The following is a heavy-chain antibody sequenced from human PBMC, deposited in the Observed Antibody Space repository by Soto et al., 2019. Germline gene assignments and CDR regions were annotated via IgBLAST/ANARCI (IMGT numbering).Heavy chain of an antibody. D-gene: IGHD6-6*01. V-gene: IGHV1-2*04. Sequence: GASVKVSCKASGYTFTGYYMHWVRQAPGQGLEWMGWINPNSGGTNYAQKFQGWVTMTRDTSISTAYMELSRLRSDDTAVYYCGRGYSSSWGLPLVIAYWARGTLVPVSS. J-gene: IGHJ4*02. CDR2: INPNSGGT. CDR3: GRGYSSSWGLPLVIAY. CDR1: GYTFTGYY.